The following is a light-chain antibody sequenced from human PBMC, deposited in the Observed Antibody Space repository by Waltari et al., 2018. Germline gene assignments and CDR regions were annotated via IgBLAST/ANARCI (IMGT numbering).Light chain of an antibody. CDR2: AAS. J-gene: IGKJ2*01. Sequence: IQLNQSPFFLSASVADRVTLTCRASQGISNYLAWYQQRLGKTPTLLIYAASTLQSGVPSRFSGSGSGTEFTLTITSLQPEDFATYYCQQLNSYRYTFGQGTKLEIK. CDR1: QGISNY. V-gene: IGKV1-9*01. CDR3: QQLNSYRYT.